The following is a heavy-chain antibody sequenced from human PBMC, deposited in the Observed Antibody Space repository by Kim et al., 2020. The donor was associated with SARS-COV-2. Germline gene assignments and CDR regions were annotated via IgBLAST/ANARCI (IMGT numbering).Heavy chain of an antibody. CDR2: ISSSGSTI. D-gene: IGHD3-22*01. J-gene: IGHJ4*02. CDR3: ARGLAYYYDSSGYFQLREVDY. Sequence: GGSLRLSCAASGFTFSDYYMSWIRQAPGKGLEWVSYISSSGSTIYYADSVKGRFTISRDNAKNSLYLQMNSLRAEDTAVYYCARGLAYYYDSSGYFQLREVDYWGQGTLVTVSS. CDR1: GFTFSDYY. V-gene: IGHV3-11*01.